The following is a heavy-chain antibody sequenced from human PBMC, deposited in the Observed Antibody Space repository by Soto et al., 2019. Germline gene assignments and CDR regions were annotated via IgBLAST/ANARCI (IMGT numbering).Heavy chain of an antibody. D-gene: IGHD2-2*01. Sequence: GGSLRLSCAASGFTFSSYGMHWVRQAPGKGLEWVAVISYDGSNKYYADSVKGRFTISRDNSKNTLYLQMNSLRAEDTAVYYCAKMWGYCSSTSCLGFDYWGQGTLVTVSS. CDR1: GFTFSSYG. J-gene: IGHJ4*02. CDR3: AKMWGYCSSTSCLGFDY. V-gene: IGHV3-30*18. CDR2: ISYDGSNK.